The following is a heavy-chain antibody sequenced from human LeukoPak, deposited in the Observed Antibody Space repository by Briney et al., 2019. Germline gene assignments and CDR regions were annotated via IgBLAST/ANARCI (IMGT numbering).Heavy chain of an antibody. V-gene: IGHV4-61*05. CDR3: AGGSGSSSDY. D-gene: IGHD3-10*01. J-gene: IGHJ4*02. CDR2: IYYSGST. CDR1: GGSISSSSYY. Sequence: SETLSLTCTVSGGSISSSSYYWSWIRQPPGKGLEWIGYIYYSGSTNYNPSLKSRVTISVDTSKNQFSLKLSSVTAADTAVYYCAGGSGSSSDYWGQGTLVTVSS.